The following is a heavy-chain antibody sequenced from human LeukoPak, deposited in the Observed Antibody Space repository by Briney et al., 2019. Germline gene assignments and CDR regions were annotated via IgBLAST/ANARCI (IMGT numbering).Heavy chain of an antibody. CDR3: ARGKEDYGDYVPFDY. D-gene: IGHD4-17*01. CDR2: ISSSSSTI. Sequence: GGSLRLSCAAPGFTFSSYSMNWVRQAPGKGLEWVSYISSSSSTIYYADSVKGRFTISRDNAKNSLYLQMNSLRAEDTAVYYCARGKEDYGDYVPFDYWGQGTLVTVSS. V-gene: IGHV3-48*01. CDR1: GFTFSSYS. J-gene: IGHJ4*02.